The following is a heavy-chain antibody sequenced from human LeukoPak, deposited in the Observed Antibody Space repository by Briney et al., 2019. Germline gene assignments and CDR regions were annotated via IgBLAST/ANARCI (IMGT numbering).Heavy chain of an antibody. V-gene: IGHV4-59*01. CDR2: ICYSGST. CDR1: GGSISSYY. J-gene: IGHJ4*02. CDR3: ARGKGAAAGDLYDY. Sequence: PSETLSLTCTVSGGSISSYYWSWIRQPPGKGLEWIGYICYSGSTNYNPSLKSRVTISVDTSKNQFSLKLSSVTAADTAVYYCARGKGAAAGDLYDYWGQGTLVTVSS. D-gene: IGHD6-13*01.